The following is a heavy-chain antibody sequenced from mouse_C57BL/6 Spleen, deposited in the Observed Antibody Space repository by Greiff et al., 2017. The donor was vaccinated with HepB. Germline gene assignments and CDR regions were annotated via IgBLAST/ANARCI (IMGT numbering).Heavy chain of an antibody. J-gene: IGHJ2*01. D-gene: IGHD2-4*01. CDR2: ISDGGSYT. V-gene: IGHV5-4*01. CDR3: AREGEDYDVDY. CDR1: GFTFSSYA. Sequence: EVQVVESGGGLVKPGGSLKLSCAASGFTFSSYAMSWVRQTPEKRLEWVATISDGGSYTYYPDNVKGRFTISRDNAKNNLYLQMSHLKSEDTAMYYCAREGEDYDVDYWGQGTTLTVSS.